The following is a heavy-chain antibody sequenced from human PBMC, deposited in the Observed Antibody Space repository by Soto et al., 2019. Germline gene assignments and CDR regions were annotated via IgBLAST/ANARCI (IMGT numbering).Heavy chain of an antibody. CDR1: GFTFSSYS. V-gene: IGHV3-21*01. CDR3: AREYTAWPLAYGLDV. D-gene: IGHD2-2*02. Sequence: GGSLRLSCAASGFTFSSYSMNWVRQAPGKGLEWVSSISSRSDIYYADSVKGRFTISRDNAKNSVSLQMNSLRAEDTAVYYCAREYTAWPLAYGLDVWGQGTTVTVSS. CDR2: ISSRSDI. J-gene: IGHJ6*02.